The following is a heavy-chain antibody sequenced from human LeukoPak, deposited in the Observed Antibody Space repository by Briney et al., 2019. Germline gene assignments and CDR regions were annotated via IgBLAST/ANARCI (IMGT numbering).Heavy chain of an antibody. CDR1: ALTFSNYP. CDR3: AKRSAPGDYSSIYYHGMGV. CDR2: ISASGSST. Sequence: GSLRLSCSASALTFSNYPMSWRRQGPGKGREWVSGISASGSSTYYADSVKGRFTVFRDYTKNTLHLEMNCLRADDTAAYYCAKRSAPGDYSSIYYHGMGVWGQGTTVAVSS. V-gene: IGHV3-23*01. J-gene: IGHJ6*02. D-gene: IGHD3-10*01.